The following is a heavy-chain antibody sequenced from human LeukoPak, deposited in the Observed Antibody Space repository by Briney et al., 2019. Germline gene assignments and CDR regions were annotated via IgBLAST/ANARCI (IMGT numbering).Heavy chain of an antibody. J-gene: IGHJ4*02. CDR1: GFTFDDYG. CDR2: INWNGGST. V-gene: IGHV3-20*04. D-gene: IGHD6-13*01. Sequence: GGSLGLSCAASGFTFDDYGMSWVRHAPGKGLEWVSGINWNGGSTDYADSVKGRFTISRDNAKNSLYLQMNSLRAEDTALYYCASGHSSSWYEGLGYWGQGTLVTVSS. CDR3: ASGHSSSWYEGLGY.